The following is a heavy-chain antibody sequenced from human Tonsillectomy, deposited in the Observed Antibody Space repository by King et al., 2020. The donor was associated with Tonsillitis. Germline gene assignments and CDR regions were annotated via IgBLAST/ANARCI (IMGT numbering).Heavy chain of an antibody. Sequence: QLQESGPGLVKPSETLSLTCAVSGYSISSGYYWGWIRQPPGKGLEWIGSIYHSGSTYYNPSLKSRVTILVDTSKNQFSLKPSSVTAADTAVYYCARDGVNYYDSSGYRSDYWGQGTLVTVSS. J-gene: IGHJ4*02. V-gene: IGHV4-38-2*02. CDR1: GYSISSGYY. D-gene: IGHD3-22*01. CDR3: ARDGVNYYDSSGYRSDY. CDR2: IYHSGST.